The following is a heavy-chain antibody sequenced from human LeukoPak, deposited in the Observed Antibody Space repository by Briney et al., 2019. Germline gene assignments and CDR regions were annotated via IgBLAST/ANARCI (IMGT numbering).Heavy chain of an antibody. Sequence: PGGSLRLSCAASGFTFSSYSMNWVRQAPGKGLEWVSSISSSSSYIYYADSVKGRFTISRDNAKNSLYLQMNSLRAEDTAVYYCASDIVVVPAAMNNPMDVWGKGTTVTVSS. J-gene: IGHJ6*03. CDR2: ISSSSSYI. CDR3: ASDIVVVPAAMNNPMDV. CDR1: GFTFSSYS. D-gene: IGHD2-2*01. V-gene: IGHV3-21*01.